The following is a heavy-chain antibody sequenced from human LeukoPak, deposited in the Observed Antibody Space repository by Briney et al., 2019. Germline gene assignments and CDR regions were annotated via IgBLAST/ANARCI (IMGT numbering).Heavy chain of an antibody. CDR2: IYSGGST. V-gene: IGHV3-66*01. Sequence: GGSLRLSCAASGFTVSSNYMSWVRQAPGKGLEWVSVIYSGGSTYYADSVKGRFTISRDNSKNTLYLQMNSLRAEDTAVHYCARVRQLLFDYWGQGTLVTVSS. J-gene: IGHJ4*02. D-gene: IGHD6-6*01. CDR3: ARVRQLLFDY. CDR1: GFTVSSNY.